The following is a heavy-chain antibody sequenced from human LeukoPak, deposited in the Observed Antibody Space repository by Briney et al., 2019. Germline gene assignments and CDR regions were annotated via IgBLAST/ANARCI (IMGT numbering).Heavy chain of an antibody. CDR3: AQDRGGEQQLIQGFAY. CDR2: ISNDGSKI. D-gene: IGHD6-13*01. CDR1: GFTFSSYG. J-gene: IGHJ4*02. Sequence: GGSLRLSCAASGFTFSSYGMHWVRQAPGKGLEWVAVISNDGSKIYYTDSVKGRFTISRDNPKNTLYLQMNSLRTEDTAVYYCAQDRGGEQQLIQGFAYWGQGTLVTVSS. V-gene: IGHV3-30*18.